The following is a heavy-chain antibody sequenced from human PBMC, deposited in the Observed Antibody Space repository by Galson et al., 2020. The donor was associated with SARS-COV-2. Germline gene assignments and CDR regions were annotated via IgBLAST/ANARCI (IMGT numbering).Heavy chain of an antibody. Sequence: TLSLTCTVSGGFISSYYWSWIRQPPGKGLEWIGYIYYSGSTNYNPSLKSRVTISVDTSKNQFSLKLSSVTAADTAVYYCARRGYYYDSSGYYHHWYFDLWGRGTLVTVSS. D-gene: IGHD3-22*01. CDR2: IYYSGST. CDR1: GGFISSYY. CDR3: ARRGYYYDSSGYYHHWYFDL. V-gene: IGHV4-59*08. J-gene: IGHJ2*01.